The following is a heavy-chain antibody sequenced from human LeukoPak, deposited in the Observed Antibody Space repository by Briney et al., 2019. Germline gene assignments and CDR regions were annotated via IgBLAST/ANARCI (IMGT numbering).Heavy chain of an antibody. CDR2: IYYSGST. CDR1: GGSISGYY. Sequence: SPSETLSLTCNVSGGSISGYYWGWIRQPPGKGLEWIGSIYYSGSTYYNPSLKSRVTISVDTSKNQFSLNLSSVTAADTAVYYCARHVLYNAMGVWGQGTTVTVSS. J-gene: IGHJ6*02. V-gene: IGHV4-39*01. CDR3: ARHVLYNAMGV.